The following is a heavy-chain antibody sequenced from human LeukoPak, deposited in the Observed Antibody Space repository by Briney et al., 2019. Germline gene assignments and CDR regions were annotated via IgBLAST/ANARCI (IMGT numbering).Heavy chain of an antibody. Sequence: SETLSLTCTVSGGSISNGGYYWSWIRQHPGKGLEWLGYIYYSGSTYYNPSLKSRVTISVDTSKNQFSLKLSSVTAADTAVYYCARRRFWSGYYMAWFDPWGQGTLVTVSS. CDR2: IYYSGST. D-gene: IGHD3-3*01. CDR1: GGSISNGGYY. V-gene: IGHV4-31*03. CDR3: ARRRFWSGYYMAWFDP. J-gene: IGHJ5*02.